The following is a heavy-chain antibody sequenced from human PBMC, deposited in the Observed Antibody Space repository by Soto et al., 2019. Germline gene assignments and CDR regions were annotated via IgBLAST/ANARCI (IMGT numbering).Heavy chain of an antibody. J-gene: IGHJ4*02. Sequence: EVQLVESGGGVVRPGGSLTLSCATSGFNFDDYGMSWVRQAPGKGLEWVSAINWNGGRTEYGDSVKGRFTISRDSAKHSFYLQMNRLRAEDTALYFCARDKGGTRLDSWGQGTLVTVSS. CDR1: GFNFDDYG. CDR3: ARDKGGTRLDS. CDR2: INWNGGRT. V-gene: IGHV3-20*04. D-gene: IGHD1-26*01.